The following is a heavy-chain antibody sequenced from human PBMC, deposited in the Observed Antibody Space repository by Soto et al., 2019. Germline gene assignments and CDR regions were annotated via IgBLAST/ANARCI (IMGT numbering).Heavy chain of an antibody. J-gene: IGHJ4*02. CDR1: GFTFSSYG. V-gene: IGHV3-33*01. D-gene: IGHD2-15*01. CDR2: IWYDGSNK. CDR3: VYSGGPASFDY. Sequence: PGGSLRLSCAASGFTFSSYGMHWVRQAPGKGLEWVAVIWYDGSNKYYADSVKGRFTISRDNSKNTLYLQMNSLRAEDTAVYYCVYSGGPASFDYWGQGTLVTVS.